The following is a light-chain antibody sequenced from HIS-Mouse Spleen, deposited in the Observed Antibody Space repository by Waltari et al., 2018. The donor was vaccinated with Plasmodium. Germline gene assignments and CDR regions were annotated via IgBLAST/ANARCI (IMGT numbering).Light chain of an antibody. J-gene: IGKJ2*01. V-gene: IGKV3-20*01. CDR3: QQYGSSYT. CDR2: GAS. CDR1: QSVSSSY. Sequence: EIVLTQSPGLLSLSPGESATLSCRASQSVSSSYLAWYQQKPGQAPRLLIYGASSRATGIPDRFSGSGSGTDFTLTISRLEPEDFAVYYCQQYGSSYTFGQGTKLEIK.